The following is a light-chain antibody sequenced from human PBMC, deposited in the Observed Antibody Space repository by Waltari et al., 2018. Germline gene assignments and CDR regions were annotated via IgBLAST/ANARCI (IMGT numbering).Light chain of an antibody. CDR1: KMDVGFYNY. CDR2: DVS. V-gene: IGLV2-14*03. J-gene: IGLJ3*02. Sequence: QSALTQPASVSGSPGQSLTISCTVTKMDVGFYNYVSWYQQHPGKAPKVIIYDVSQRPSGISNRFSGSKSGNTASLIISGLQADDEADYYCKSYTGTGSWVFGGGTKLTVL. CDR3: KSYTGTGSWV.